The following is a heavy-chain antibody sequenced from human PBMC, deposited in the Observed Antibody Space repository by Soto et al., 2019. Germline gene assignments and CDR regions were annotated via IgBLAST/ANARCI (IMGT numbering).Heavy chain of an antibody. D-gene: IGHD6-19*01. Sequence: SETLSLTCPASGFSISSDTYYWAWIRQPPGRGLEWIGSVYYTGRTYYSPSLKSRVTISVDTSQNQFSVRLSSVTAADTAVYYCARQSSSEEWFDPWGQGTLVTVSS. CDR2: VYYTGRT. V-gene: IGHV4-39*01. CDR3: ARQSSSEEWFDP. J-gene: IGHJ5*02. CDR1: GFSISSDTYY.